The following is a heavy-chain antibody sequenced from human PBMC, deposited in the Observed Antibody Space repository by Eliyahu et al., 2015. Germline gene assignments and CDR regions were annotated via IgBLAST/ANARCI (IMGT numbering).Heavy chain of an antibody. J-gene: IGHJ4*02. CDR3: ARDHDYSGNYLED. CDR2: IWYDGSNQ. Sequence: QVQLVESGGGVVQPGRSLRLSCAAXGFXFSDAAMHWVRQAPGKGLEWVAIIWYDGSNQYYADSVKGRFTISRDNSKNTVSLQMNSLRGEDTAIYYCARDHDYSGNYLEDWGQGTLVAVSS. CDR1: GFXFSDAA. D-gene: IGHD4-23*01. V-gene: IGHV3-33*01.